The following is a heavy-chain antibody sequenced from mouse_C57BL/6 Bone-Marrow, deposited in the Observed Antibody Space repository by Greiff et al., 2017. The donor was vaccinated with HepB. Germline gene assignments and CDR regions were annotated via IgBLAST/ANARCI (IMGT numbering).Heavy chain of an antibody. CDR1: GYTFTSYW. D-gene: IGHD2-5*01. J-gene: IGHJ4*01. CDR2: IDPSDSYT. V-gene: IGHV1-69*01. CDR3: AREYPYSNYEGYYYAMDY. Sequence: QVQLQQPGAELVMPGASVKLSCKASGYTFTSYWMHWVKQRPGQGLEWIGEIDPSDSYTNYNQKFKGKSTLTVDKSSSTDYMQLSSLTSEDSAVYYCAREYPYSNYEGYYYAMDYWGQGTSVTVSS.